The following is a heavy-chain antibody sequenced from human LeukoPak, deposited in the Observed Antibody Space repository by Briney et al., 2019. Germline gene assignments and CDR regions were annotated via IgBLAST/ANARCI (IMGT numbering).Heavy chain of an antibody. V-gene: IGHV3-33*01. CDR3: ARDGETTGSISSWFDY. D-gene: IGHD6-13*01. CDR2: IWYDGSNK. Sequence: PGGSLRLSCAASGFTFSSYGMHWFRQAPGKGLEWVAVIWYDGSNKYYADSVKGRFTISRDNSENTPYLQMNSLRAEDTALYYCARDGETTGSISSWFDYWGQGTLVTVSS. J-gene: IGHJ4*02. CDR1: GFTFSSYG.